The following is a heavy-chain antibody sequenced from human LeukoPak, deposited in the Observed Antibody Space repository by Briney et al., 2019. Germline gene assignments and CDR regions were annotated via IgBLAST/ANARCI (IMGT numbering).Heavy chain of an antibody. J-gene: IGHJ4*02. CDR2: IKEDGSEK. CDR1: GFRFSDYW. V-gene: IGHV3-7*01. CDR3: VRDPD. Sequence: GGSLRLSCAASGFRFSDYWMNWVRQAPGKGLEWVANIKEDGSEKYYVDSVKGRFTISRDNAKNSVDLQMNRLRGEDTAVYYCVRDPDWGQGTLVTVSS.